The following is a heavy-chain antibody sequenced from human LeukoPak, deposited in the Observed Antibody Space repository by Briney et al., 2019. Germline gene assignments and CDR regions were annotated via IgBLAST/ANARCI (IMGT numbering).Heavy chain of an antibody. Sequence: KTSETLSLTCAVYGGSFGGYYWSWIRQPPGKGLEWIGEINHSGSTNYNPSLKSRVTISVDTSKNQFSLKLSSVTAADTAVYYCARAAGEDTAWHGGSDYWGQGTLVTVSS. CDR2: INHSGST. V-gene: IGHV4-34*01. D-gene: IGHD5-18*01. J-gene: IGHJ4*02. CDR3: ARAAGEDTAWHGGSDY. CDR1: GGSFGGYY.